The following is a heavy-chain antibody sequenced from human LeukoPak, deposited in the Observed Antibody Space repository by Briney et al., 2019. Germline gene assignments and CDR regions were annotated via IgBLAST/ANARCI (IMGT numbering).Heavy chain of an antibody. CDR2: INSDGSST. J-gene: IGHJ3*02. CDR3: ARGGGLNAFDI. Sequence: GGSLRLSCAASGFTFSSYWMHWVRQAPGKGLVWVSRINSDGSSTSYADSVKGRFTISRDNAKNTPYLQMNSLRAEDTAVYYCARGGGLNAFDIWGQGTMVTVSS. CDR1: GFTFSSYW. D-gene: IGHD4-23*01. V-gene: IGHV3-74*01.